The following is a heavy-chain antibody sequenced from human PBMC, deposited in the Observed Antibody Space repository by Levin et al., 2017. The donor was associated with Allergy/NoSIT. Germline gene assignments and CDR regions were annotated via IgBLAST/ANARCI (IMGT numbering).Heavy chain of an antibody. D-gene: IGHD6-19*01. J-gene: IGHJ3*02. V-gene: IGHV4-31*03. CDR1: GGSISSANYF. CDR3: AREVNIVADTDAFDI. Sequence: SQTLSLPCTVSGGSISSANYFWSWIRQHPGKGLEWIGYIYYSGSAYYNPSLKSRVTISVDTSKNQFSLKLTSVTGADTAVYYCAREVNIVADTDAFDIWGQGTMVTVSS. CDR2: IYYSGSA.